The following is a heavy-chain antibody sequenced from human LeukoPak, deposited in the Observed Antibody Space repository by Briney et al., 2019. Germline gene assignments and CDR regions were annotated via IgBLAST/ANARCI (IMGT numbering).Heavy chain of an antibody. Sequence: SETLSLTCAVSGGSISSGGYSWNWIRQPPGKGLEWIGYIYHSGSTYYNPSLKSRVTISVDRSKNQFSLKLSSVTAADTAVYYCARGQRTYYYGSGSYAGYYFDYWGQGTLVTVSS. D-gene: IGHD3-10*01. CDR2: IYHSGST. V-gene: IGHV4-30-2*01. J-gene: IGHJ4*02. CDR1: GGSISSGGYS. CDR3: ARGQRTYYYGSGSYAGYYFDY.